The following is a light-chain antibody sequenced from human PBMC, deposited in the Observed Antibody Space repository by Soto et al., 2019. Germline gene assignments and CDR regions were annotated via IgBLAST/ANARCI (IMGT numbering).Light chain of an antibody. J-gene: IGKJ4*01. CDR2: GAS. CDR3: QQYNDWPPLT. V-gene: IGKV3-15*01. Sequence: EVVMTQSPATLSVSPGERATLSCRASRSVSSSLACYRQRPGQAPRLLIYGASTRATGVPARFSGSGSGTEFTLTISSLQSEDFAIYYCQQYNDWPPLTFGGGTKVEI. CDR1: RSVSSS.